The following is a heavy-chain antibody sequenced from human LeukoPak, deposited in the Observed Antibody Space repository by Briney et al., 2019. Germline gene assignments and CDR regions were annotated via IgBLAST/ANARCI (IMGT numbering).Heavy chain of an antibody. Sequence: NPSETLSLTCTVSGTSISSGAYSWSWVRQHPGEGLEWIAYIYYSGNTYYTPSLKRRVTISVDTSKNQFSLKLSSVTAADTAVYYCARTITIFGALGYFDYWGQGTLVTVSS. V-gene: IGHV4-31*03. D-gene: IGHD3-3*01. CDR2: IYYSGNT. CDR3: ARTITIFGALGYFDY. J-gene: IGHJ4*02. CDR1: GTSISSGAYS.